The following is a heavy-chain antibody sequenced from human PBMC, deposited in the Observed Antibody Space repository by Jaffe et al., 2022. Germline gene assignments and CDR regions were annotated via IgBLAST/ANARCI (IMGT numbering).Heavy chain of an antibody. V-gene: IGHV1-46*01. CDR3: ARGNRIVVVTGDFDY. J-gene: IGHJ4*02. CDR2: INPSGGST. Sequence: QVQLVQSGAEVKKPGASVKVSCKASGYTFTSYYMHWVRQAPGQGLEWMGIINPSGGSTSYAQKFQGRVTMTRDTSTSTVYMELSSLRSEDTAVYYCARGNRIVVVTGDFDYWGQGTLVTVSS. D-gene: IGHD2-21*02. CDR1: GYTFTSYY.